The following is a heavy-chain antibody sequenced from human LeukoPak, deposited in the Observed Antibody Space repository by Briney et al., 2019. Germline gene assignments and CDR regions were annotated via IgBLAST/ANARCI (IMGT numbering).Heavy chain of an antibody. D-gene: IGHD5-12*01. CDR2: VSGTSTNT. CDR1: GLSFSSYA. V-gene: IGHV3-23*01. Sequence: PGGSLRLSCAASGLSFSSYAMSWVRQAPGKGLEWVSAVSGTSTNTYYSDSVKGRFTISRDNSQNTLYLQMNNLEGGDTAVYYCARPAGGDYSGYDDLDYWGQGTLVTVSS. J-gene: IGHJ4*02. CDR3: ARPAGGDYSGYDDLDY.